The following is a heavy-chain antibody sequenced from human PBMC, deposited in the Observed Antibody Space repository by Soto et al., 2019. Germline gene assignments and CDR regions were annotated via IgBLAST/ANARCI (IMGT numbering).Heavy chain of an antibody. D-gene: IGHD3-10*01. CDR1: GFSVSRNY. J-gene: IGHJ4*02. CDR2: VYSGGAT. CDR3: ARVPGRL. V-gene: IGHV3-53*02. Sequence: QLVETGGGLIQPGTSLTLSCAASGFSVSRNYMTWVRQAPGKGLEWGSFVYSGGATFYADTVKGRFILSRDDSQNTMYLQMNNLRDEDTAVYYCARVPGRLWGRGTLVTVAS.